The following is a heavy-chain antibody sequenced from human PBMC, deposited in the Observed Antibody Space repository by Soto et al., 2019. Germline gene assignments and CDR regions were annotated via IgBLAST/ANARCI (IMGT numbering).Heavy chain of an antibody. CDR1: GFTFTNHW. V-gene: IGHV3-7*05. D-gene: IGHD3-10*01. CDR3: VRGLCWFDP. CDR2: IKEDGSQK. J-gene: IGHJ5*02. Sequence: EVQVVESGGGLVQPGGSLRLSCAASGFTFTNHWMSWVRQAPGKGLKWVANIKEDGSQKYYADSVRGRFTMSRDNANNSVYLQMDSLRVDDTGVSYCVRGLCWFDPSRQGTLVTVSS.